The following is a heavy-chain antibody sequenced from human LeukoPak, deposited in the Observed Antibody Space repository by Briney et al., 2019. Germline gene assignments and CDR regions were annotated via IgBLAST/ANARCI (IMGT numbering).Heavy chain of an antibody. V-gene: IGHV1-2*02. Sequence: ASVTVSCTASGYTFTDYFMHWVRQAPGQGLEWMGWINPNSGGTNYAQKFQGRVTMTRDTSISTAYMELSRLRFDDTAVYYCARDDAFDIWGQGTMVTVSS. J-gene: IGHJ3*02. CDR1: GYTFTDYF. CDR2: INPNSGGT. CDR3: ARDDAFDI.